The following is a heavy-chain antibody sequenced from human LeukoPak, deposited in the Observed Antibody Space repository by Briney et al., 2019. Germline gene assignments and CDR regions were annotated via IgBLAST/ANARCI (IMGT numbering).Heavy chain of an antibody. D-gene: IGHD3-10*01. CDR2: IHPTDSQT. V-gene: IGHV5-51*01. Sequence: GESLKISCYDSGYNFANFWIGWVRQMPGKGLECMGIIHPTDSQTLYSPSVQGQVTISVDRSINTAYLQWSSLTASDTAMYYCARRAYSGSGSSDYWGQGTLVTVSS. CDR3: ARRAYSGSGSSDY. CDR1: GYNFANFW. J-gene: IGHJ4*02.